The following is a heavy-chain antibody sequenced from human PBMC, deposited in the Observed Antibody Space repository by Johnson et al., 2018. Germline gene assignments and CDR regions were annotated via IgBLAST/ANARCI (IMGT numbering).Heavy chain of an antibody. CDR3: AKVVPPNAFDI. CDR1: GGTISSSNYY. Sequence: QVQLQESGPGLVKPSETLSLTCTVSGGTISSSNYYWGWIRQPPGKGLERIGSIYYSGSTYYNPSLKSRVIISVDTSKNQFSLKLTSVTAADTAVYYCAKVVPPNAFDIWGQGTMVTVSS. V-gene: IGHV4-39*07. J-gene: IGHJ3*02. CDR2: IYYSGST.